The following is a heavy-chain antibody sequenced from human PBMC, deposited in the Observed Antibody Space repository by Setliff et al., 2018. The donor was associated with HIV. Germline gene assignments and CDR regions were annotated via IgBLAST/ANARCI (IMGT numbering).Heavy chain of an antibody. CDR2: IYPGYSDT. J-gene: IGHJ6*03. D-gene: IGHD1-20*01. CDR3: ARHITGISFFSYMDV. CDR1: GYSFSNYW. V-gene: IGHV5-51*01. Sequence: GESLKISCKGSGYSFSNYWIAWVRQMPGKGLEWMGIIYPGYSDTTYNPSLQGQVTISADKSISTTYLRWSSLKASDSAMYYCARHITGISFFSYMDVWGTGTTVTVSS.